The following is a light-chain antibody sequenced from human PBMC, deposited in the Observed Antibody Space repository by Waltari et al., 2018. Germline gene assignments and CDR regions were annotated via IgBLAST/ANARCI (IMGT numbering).Light chain of an antibody. CDR3: NSRDGNGNPFV. J-gene: IGLJ1*01. Sequence: SSELTQDPAVSVAMGQTVRITCQGDSLRSYYASWYQQRPGQAPILVIYDKDNRPSGVPDRFSGSSSHNTASLTITGAQAEDEADYYCNSRDGNGNPFVFGPATKVTVL. CDR1: SLRSYY. CDR2: DKD. V-gene: IGLV3-19*01.